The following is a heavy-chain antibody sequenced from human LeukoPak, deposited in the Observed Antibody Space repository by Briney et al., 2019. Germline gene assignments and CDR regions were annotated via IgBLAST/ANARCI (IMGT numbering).Heavy chain of an antibody. J-gene: IGHJ3*02. V-gene: IGHV4-39*01. CDR3: ARLPPGPDRNGAFDI. CDR2: IYYSGST. D-gene: IGHD1-14*01. CDR1: GGSISSSSYY. Sequence: SETLSLTCTVSGGSISSSSYYWGWIRQPPGKGLEWIGSIYYSGSTYYNPSLKSRVTIPVDTSKNQFSLKLSSVTAADTAVYYCARLPPGPDRNGAFDIWGQGTMVTVSS.